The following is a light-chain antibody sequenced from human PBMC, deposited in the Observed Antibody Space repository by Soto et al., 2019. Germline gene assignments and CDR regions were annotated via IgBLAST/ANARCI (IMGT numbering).Light chain of an antibody. V-gene: IGLV2-14*01. CDR3: GSFTTSRIWV. CDR2: GVN. J-gene: IGLJ3*02. Sequence: QSALTQPASVSGSPGQSITISCTGTSTDIGAYNYVSWYQQHPGKGPNLLIYGVNSRPSGISNRFSGSKSGNTASLTISGLQVEDEAEYFCGSFTTSRIWVFGGGTKLTVL. CDR1: STDIGAYNY.